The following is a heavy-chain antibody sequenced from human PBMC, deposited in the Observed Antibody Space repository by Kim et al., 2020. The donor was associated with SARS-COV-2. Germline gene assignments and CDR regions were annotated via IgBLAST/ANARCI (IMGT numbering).Heavy chain of an antibody. CDR1: GGSISSGGYY. CDR2: IYYSGST. J-gene: IGHJ5*02. V-gene: IGHV4-31*03. CDR3: ASERIAAAGLGGWFDP. D-gene: IGHD6-13*01. Sequence: SETLSLTCTVSGGSISSGGYYWSCIRQHPGKGLEWIGYIYYSGSTYYNPSLKSRVIISVDTSKNQFSLKLSSVTAAETAVYYCASERIAAAGLGGWFDPWGQGTLVTVSS.